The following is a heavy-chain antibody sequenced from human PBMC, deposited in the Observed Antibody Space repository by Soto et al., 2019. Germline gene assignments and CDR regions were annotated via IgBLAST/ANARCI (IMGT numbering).Heavy chain of an antibody. CDR1: GFTFSNYA. CDR3: AKARPRDYGDYVGYYGMDV. CDR2: LSGGGGST. J-gene: IGHJ6*02. Sequence: EVQLLESGGGLVQPGGSLRVSCAASGFTFSNYAMSWVRQAPGKGLEWVSALSGGGGSTYYADSVKGRFTISRDNSKNTLYLQMNSLRAEDTAVYYCAKARPRDYGDYVGYYGMDVWGQGTAVTVSS. D-gene: IGHD4-17*01. V-gene: IGHV3-23*01.